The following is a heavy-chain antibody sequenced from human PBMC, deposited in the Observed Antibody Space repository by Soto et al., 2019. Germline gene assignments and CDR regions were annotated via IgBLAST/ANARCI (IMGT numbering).Heavy chain of an antibody. J-gene: IGHJ4*02. CDR1: GYSFTSYG. CDR3: AREGQTEYYFDY. CDR2: ISPYNGNT. Sequence: GASVKVSCKASGYSFTSYGIGWVRQAPGQGLEWMGWISPYNGNTYYAQKLQGRVTMTTDTSTSTVYMELRSLRSDDTAVYYCAREGQTEYYFDYWGRGTLVTVSS. V-gene: IGHV1-18*01.